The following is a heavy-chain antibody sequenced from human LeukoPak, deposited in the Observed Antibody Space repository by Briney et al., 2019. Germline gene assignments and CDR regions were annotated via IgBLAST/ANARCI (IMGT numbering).Heavy chain of an antibody. J-gene: IGHJ6*03. CDR1: GGSISSGSYY. Sequence: SETLSLTCTVSGGSISSGSYYWSWIRQPAGKGLEWIGRIYTSGSTNYNPSLKSRVTMSVDTSKNQFSLKLSSVTAADTAVYYCAKEMHVVSYYYYMDVWGKGTTVTVSS. CDR2: IYTSGST. CDR3: AKEMHVVSYYYYMDV. V-gene: IGHV4-61*02. D-gene: IGHD2-21*01.